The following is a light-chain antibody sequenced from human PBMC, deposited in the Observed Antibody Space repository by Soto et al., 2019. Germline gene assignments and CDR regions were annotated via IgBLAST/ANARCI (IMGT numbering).Light chain of an antibody. J-gene: IGLJ1*01. CDR2: EVS. V-gene: IGLV2-14*01. Sequence: QSVLTQPASVSGSPGQSITISCTGTSSEVGGYNYVSWYQQHPGKAPKLMIYEVSKGPYGVSNRFSGSKSDNTASLTISGHKAEDEADYYCSSYTTSRTLVFGTGTKLTVL. CDR1: SSEVGGYNY. CDR3: SSYTTSRTLV.